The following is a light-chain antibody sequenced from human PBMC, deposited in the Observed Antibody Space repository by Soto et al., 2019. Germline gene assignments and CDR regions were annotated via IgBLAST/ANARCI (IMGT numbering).Light chain of an antibody. CDR3: QQYNSYSPTT. J-gene: IGKJ1*01. Sequence: DIQMTQSPSTLSASVGDRVTITCRASQSISSWLAWYQQKPGKAPKLLIYDASSLESGVPSRFSGRVSGTEFTLTISSLQPDDFATYYCQQYNSYSPTTFGQGSKVEIK. CDR1: QSISSW. V-gene: IGKV1-5*01. CDR2: DAS.